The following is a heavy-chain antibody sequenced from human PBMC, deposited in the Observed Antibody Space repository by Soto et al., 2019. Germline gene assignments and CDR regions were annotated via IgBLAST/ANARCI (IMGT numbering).Heavy chain of an antibody. D-gene: IGHD1-26*01. CDR1: GGSISSYY. Sequence: PSETLSLTCTVSGGSISSYYCSWIRQPPGKGLEWIGYIYYSGSTNYNPSLKSRVTISVDTSKNQFSLKLSSVTAADTAVYYCARLPPGGAFDIWGQGTMVTVSS. V-gene: IGHV4-59*01. J-gene: IGHJ3*02. CDR2: IYYSGST. CDR3: ARLPPGGAFDI.